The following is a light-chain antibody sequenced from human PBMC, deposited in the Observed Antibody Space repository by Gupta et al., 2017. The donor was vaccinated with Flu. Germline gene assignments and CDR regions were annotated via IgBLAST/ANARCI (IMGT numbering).Light chain of an antibody. J-gene: IGKJ2*01. CDR3: HKRSNWPPFT. V-gene: IGKV3-11*01. Sequence: EIVLTQSPATLSLSPGERATLSCRASQSVGTYLAWYQQKPGQTPRLLIYDASNRATGIPARFSGSGSGTDXTLTISXREPEDFAVYYCHKRSNWPPFTFGXGTRLEI. CDR1: QSVGTY. CDR2: DAS.